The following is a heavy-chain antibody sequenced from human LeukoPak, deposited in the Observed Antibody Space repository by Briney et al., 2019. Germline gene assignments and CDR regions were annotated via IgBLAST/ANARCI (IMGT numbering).Heavy chain of an antibody. CDR1: GYTLTDCY. J-gene: IGHJ4*02. CDR2: INPNSGAI. V-gene: IGHV1-2*02. CDR3: AREEFDY. Sequence: ASVKVSCKASGYTLTDCYLHWVRQAPGQGLEWMGWINPNSGAIDYAQKFQGRVTMTRDTSITTAYMELSSLRSDDTAVYYCAREEFDYWGQGTLVTVSS.